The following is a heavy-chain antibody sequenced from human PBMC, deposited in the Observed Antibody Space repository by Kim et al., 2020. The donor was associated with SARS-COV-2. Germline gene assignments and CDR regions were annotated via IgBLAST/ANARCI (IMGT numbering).Heavy chain of an antibody. V-gene: IGHV7-4-1*02. Sequence: ASVKVSCKASGYTFTSYAMNLVRQAPGQGLEWLGWVNTNTGNPTYAQGFTGRFVFSLDTSVSTAYLQISSLKAEDTAVYYCARSTHFYYYDSSTGMDVWGQGTTVTVSS. J-gene: IGHJ6*02. D-gene: IGHD3-22*01. CDR2: VNTNTGNP. CDR3: ARSTHFYYYDSSTGMDV. CDR1: GYTFTSYA.